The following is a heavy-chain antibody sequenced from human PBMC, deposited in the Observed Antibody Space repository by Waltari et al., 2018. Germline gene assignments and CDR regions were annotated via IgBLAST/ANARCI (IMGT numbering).Heavy chain of an antibody. D-gene: IGHD3-16*02. J-gene: IGHJ5*02. V-gene: IGHV4-39*07. CDR1: GGSIRTSRYY. CDR3: GRYSTYPDVCLDP. Sequence: QLQLQESGPGLVKHSETLSLTCTVSGGSIRTSRYYWGWIRQPPGKGLEWIGSVYYSGAAYYSPSLKSRVTILVDTSKNQFSLTLSSVTVADTAVYYCGRYSTYPDVCLDPWGQGTLVTVSP. CDR2: VYYSGAA.